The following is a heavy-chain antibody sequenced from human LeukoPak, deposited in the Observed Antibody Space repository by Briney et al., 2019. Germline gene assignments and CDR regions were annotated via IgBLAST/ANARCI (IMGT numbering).Heavy chain of an antibody. V-gene: IGHV3-66*01. CDR2: IYSGGST. Sequence: QPGGSLRLSCVAPGVTVSTDYMSWVLQAPGKGLEWVSLIYSGGSTYYADSVKGRFTISRDSSKNTLYLQMNSLRAEDTAVYYCARGKGGSSPFDHWGQGTLVTVSS. J-gene: IGHJ4*02. D-gene: IGHD1-26*01. CDR3: ARGKGGSSPFDH. CDR1: GVTVSTDY.